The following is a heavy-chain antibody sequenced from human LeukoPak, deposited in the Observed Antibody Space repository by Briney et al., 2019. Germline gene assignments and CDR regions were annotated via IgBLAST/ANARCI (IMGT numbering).Heavy chain of an antibody. CDR2: ISYDGSNK. D-gene: IGHD3-22*01. CDR1: GFTFSSYA. Sequence: PGRSLRLSCAASGFTFSSYAMHWVRQAPGKGLEWVAVISYDGSNKYYADSVKGRFTISRDNAKNSLYLQMNSLRAEDTAVYYCAREVGYDSPTDTHYWGQGTLVTVSS. V-gene: IGHV3-30-3*01. J-gene: IGHJ4*02. CDR3: AREVGYDSPTDTHY.